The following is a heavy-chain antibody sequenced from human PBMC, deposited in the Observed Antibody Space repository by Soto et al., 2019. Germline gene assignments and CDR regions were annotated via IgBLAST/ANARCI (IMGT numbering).Heavy chain of an antibody. CDR2: INPSGGST. CDR3: ARQGRPYSSSWYHFSWFDP. D-gene: IGHD6-13*01. Sequence: ASVKVSCKASGYTFTSYYMHWVRQAPGQGLEWMGIINPSGGSTSYAQKFQGRVTMTRDTSTSTVYMELSSLRSEDTAVYYCARQGRPYSSSWYHFSWFDPWGQGTLVTVS. J-gene: IGHJ5*02. CDR1: GYTFTSYY. V-gene: IGHV1-46*01.